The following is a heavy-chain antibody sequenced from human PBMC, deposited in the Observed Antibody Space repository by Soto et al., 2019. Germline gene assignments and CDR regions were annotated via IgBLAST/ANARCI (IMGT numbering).Heavy chain of an antibody. Sequence: SGPTLVNPTQTLTLTCTFSGFSLSTSGMCVGWIRQPPGKALEWLALIDWDDDKYYSTSLKTRLTISKDTSKNQVVLTMTNMDPVDTATYYCARIRNTRGSGWYYFDYWGQGTLVTVSS. J-gene: IGHJ4*02. CDR3: ARIRNTRGSGWYYFDY. V-gene: IGHV2-70*01. CDR2: IDWDDDK. D-gene: IGHD6-19*01. CDR1: GFSLSTSGMC.